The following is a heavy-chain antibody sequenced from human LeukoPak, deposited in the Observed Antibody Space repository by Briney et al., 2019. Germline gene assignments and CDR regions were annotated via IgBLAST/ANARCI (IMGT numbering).Heavy chain of an antibody. D-gene: IGHD3-22*01. J-gene: IGHJ6*02. V-gene: IGHV3-30*18. CDR2: ISDDGIKK. Sequence: PGRSLRLSCAASGFAFRSYGMHWVRQAPGKGLEWVALISDDGIKKYYGDSVKGRFSISRDNSKNTLYLQMNSLRAEDTATYYCAKDQVPFDSHYGMDVWGQGTTVTVSS. CDR1: GFAFRSYG. CDR3: AKDQVPFDSHYGMDV.